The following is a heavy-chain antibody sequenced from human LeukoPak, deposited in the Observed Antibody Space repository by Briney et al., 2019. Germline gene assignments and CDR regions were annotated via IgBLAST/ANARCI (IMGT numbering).Heavy chain of an antibody. CDR1: GGTFSSYA. J-gene: IGHJ6*03. CDR2: IVPIFGTA. Sequence: ASVKVSCKASGGTFSSYAISWVRQAPGQGLEWMGGIVPIFGTANYAQKFQGRVTITTNESTSTAYMELSSLRSEDTAVYYCARGDYGRYYYYMDVWGKGTTVTVSS. D-gene: IGHD4-17*01. CDR3: ARGDYGRYYYYMDV. V-gene: IGHV1-69*05.